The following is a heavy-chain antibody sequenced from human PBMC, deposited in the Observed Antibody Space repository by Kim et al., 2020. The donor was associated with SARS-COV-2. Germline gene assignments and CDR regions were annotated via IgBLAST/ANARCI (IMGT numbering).Heavy chain of an antibody. Sequence: DSAKGRFTISRDKSKNTLYVQMTSLRAEDTAVYYCAKEGGNMLTRAFDIWGQGTMVTVSS. CDR3: AKEGGNMLTRAFDI. D-gene: IGHD3-16*01. V-gene: IGHV3-23*01. J-gene: IGHJ3*02.